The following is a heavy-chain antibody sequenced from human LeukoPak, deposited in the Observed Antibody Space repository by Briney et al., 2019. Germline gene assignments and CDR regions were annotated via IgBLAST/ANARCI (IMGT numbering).Heavy chain of an antibody. D-gene: IGHD2-2*01. CDR3: ARGAAAAHANWFDP. J-gene: IGHJ5*02. CDR1: GGTFISYA. Sequence: SVKVSCKASGGTFISYAISWVRQAPGQGLEWMGGIIPIFGTANYAQKFQGRVTITADESTSTAYMELSSLRSEDTAVYYCARGAAAAHANWFDPWGQGTLVTVSS. CDR2: IIPIFGTA. V-gene: IGHV1-69*13.